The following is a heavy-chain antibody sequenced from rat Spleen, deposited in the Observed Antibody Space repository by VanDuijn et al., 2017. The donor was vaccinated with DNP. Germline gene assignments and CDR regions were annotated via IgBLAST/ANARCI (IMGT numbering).Heavy chain of an antibody. V-gene: IGHV5-7*01. J-gene: IGHJ3*01. CDR2: IAYDGSGS. CDR3: ARHGVFYGLTFAY. Sequence: EVKLVESGGGSVQPGRSMKLSCAASGFNFSQYDMAWVRQAPRKGLEWVASIAYDGSGSHFRDSVKGRFTVSRDNANSSLSLQMDNLRSEDTATYYCARHGVFYGLTFAYWGQGTLVTVSS. CDR1: GFNFSQYD. D-gene: IGHD1-6*01.